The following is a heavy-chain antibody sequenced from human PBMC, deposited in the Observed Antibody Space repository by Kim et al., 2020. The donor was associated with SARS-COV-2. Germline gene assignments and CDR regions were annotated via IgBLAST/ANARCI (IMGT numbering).Heavy chain of an antibody. CDR1: GYSISSGYY. V-gene: IGHV4-38-2*02. J-gene: IGHJ4*02. CDR3: ARLGELTGYPLDY. CDR2: IYHSGST. D-gene: IGHD3-16*01. Sequence: SETLSLTCTVSGYSISSGYYWGWIRQPPGKGLEWIGSIYHSGSTYYNPSLKSRVTISVDTSKNQFSLKLSSVTAADTAVYYCARLGELTGYPLDYWGQGT.